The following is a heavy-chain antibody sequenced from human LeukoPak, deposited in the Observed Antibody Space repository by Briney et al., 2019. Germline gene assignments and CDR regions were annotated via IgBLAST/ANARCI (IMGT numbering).Heavy chain of an antibody. V-gene: IGHV1-18*01. D-gene: IGHD3-16*02. CDR2: ISAYNGNT. CDR3: ARVSLRSPRSDYYYYYMDV. J-gene: IGHJ6*03. Sequence: ASVKVSCKASGYTFTSYGISWVRQAPGQGLEWMGWISAYNGNTNYAQKLQGRVTMTTDTSTSTAYMELRSLRSEDTAVYYCARVSLRSPRSDYYYYYMDVWGKGTTVTVSS. CDR1: GYTFTSYG.